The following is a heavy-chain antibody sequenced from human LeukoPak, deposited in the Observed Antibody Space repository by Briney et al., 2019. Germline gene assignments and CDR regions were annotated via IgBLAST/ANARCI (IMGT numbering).Heavy chain of an antibody. V-gene: IGHV3-23*01. CDR2: ISGSGGST. CDR1: GFTFSSYA. Sequence: PGGSLRLSCAASGFTFSSYAMSWVRQAPGKGLEWVSAISGSGGSTYYADSVKGRFTISTDNSKNTLYLQMNSLRAEDTAVYYCAETTVTTKGYYYDMDVWGQGTTVTVSS. CDR3: AETTVTTKGYYYDMDV. J-gene: IGHJ6*02. D-gene: IGHD4-17*01.